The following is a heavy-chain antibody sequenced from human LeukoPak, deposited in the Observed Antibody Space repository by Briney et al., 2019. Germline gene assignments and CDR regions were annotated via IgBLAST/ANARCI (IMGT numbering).Heavy chain of an antibody. CDR1: GFTFSSYA. Sequence: GRSLRLSCAASGFTFSSYAMHWVRQAPGKGLEWVAVISYDGSNKYYADSVKGRFTISRDNSKNTLYLQMNSLRAEDTAVYYCARGFGGSYNGDYFDYWGQGTLVTVSS. D-gene: IGHD1-26*01. V-gene: IGHV3-30-3*01. CDR3: ARGFGGSYNGDYFDY. J-gene: IGHJ4*02. CDR2: ISYDGSNK.